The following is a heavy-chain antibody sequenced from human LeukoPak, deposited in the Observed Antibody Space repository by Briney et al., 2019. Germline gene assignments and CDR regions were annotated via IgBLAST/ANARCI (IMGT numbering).Heavy chain of an antibody. CDR1: GFTVSSNY. CDR3: ARDATLRYYYDSSGTDAFDI. CDR2: IYSGGST. Sequence: GGSLRLSCAASGFTVSSNYMSWVRQAPGKGLEWVSVIYSGGSTYYADSVKGRFTVSRDNSKNTLYLQMNSLRAEDTAVYYCARDATLRYYYDSSGTDAFDIWGQGTMVTVSS. V-gene: IGHV3-66*01. J-gene: IGHJ3*02. D-gene: IGHD3-22*01.